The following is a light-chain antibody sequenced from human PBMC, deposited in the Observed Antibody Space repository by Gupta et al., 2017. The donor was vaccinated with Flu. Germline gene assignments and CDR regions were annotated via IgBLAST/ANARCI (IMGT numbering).Light chain of an antibody. CDR2: AAS. CDR1: QGISNY. Sequence: PSSLSASVGDRVTFTCRASQGISNYLAWYQKKPGKVPKLLIYAASTLQSGVPSRFSGSGFGTDFTLNISSLQSEDVATYYCQKYDNAPWTFGQGTKVEIK. V-gene: IGKV1-27*01. J-gene: IGKJ1*01. CDR3: QKYDNAPWT.